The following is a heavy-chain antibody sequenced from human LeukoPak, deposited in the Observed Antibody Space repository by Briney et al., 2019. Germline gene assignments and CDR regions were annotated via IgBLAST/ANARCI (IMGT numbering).Heavy chain of an antibody. CDR3: AREGEVIVTDNLFY. J-gene: IGHJ4*02. Sequence: ASVKVSFKASGYTFTSYYMHWVRQAPGQGLEWMGIINPSGGSTTYAQMFQGRVTMTRDTSTRTVYMELSSLRSEATAAYYCAREGEVIVTDNLFYWGQGTLVTVSS. D-gene: IGHD2-21*01. V-gene: IGHV1-46*01. CDR1: GYTFTSYY. CDR2: INPSGGST.